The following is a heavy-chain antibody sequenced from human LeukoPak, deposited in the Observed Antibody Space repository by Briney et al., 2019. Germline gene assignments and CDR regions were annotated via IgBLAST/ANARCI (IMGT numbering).Heavy chain of an antibody. J-gene: IGHJ3*02. Sequence: GGSLRLSCAASGFTVSSNYMSWVRQAPGKGLEWVSVIYSGGSTYYADSVKGRFTISRDNSKNTLYLQMNSPRAEDTAVYYCARIEWGAFDIWGQGTMVTVSS. CDR1: GFTVSSNY. D-gene: IGHD1-26*01. CDR2: IYSGGST. CDR3: ARIEWGAFDI. V-gene: IGHV3-66*01.